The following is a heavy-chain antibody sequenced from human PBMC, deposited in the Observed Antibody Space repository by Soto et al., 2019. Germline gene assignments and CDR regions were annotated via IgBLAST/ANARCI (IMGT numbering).Heavy chain of an antibody. CDR2: ISHSGST. CDR3: ARHNSGTAAGMDV. Sequence: SETLSLTCAVYGGSFSGYYWSWIRQPPGKGLEWIGEISHSGSTNYNPSLKSRVTISVDTSKNQFSLKVSSVTAADTAVYYCARHNSGTAAGMDVWGQGTTVTVSS. D-gene: IGHD3-10*01. J-gene: IGHJ6*01. CDR1: GGSFSGYY. V-gene: IGHV4-34*01.